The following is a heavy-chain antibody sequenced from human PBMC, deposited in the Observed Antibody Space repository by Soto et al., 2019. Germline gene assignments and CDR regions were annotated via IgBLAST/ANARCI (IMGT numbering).Heavy chain of an antibody. V-gene: IGHV4-39*01. Sequence: TLSLTCTVSGGSIYRSCYYWGWIRHPPGRGLEWIGNIDYNGVTYSNPSLKSRVTISRDTSKNQFSLKLTSVTAADTALYYCGKVLVGATGHTDSDSWGPGTLVTVSS. CDR2: IDYNGVT. CDR1: GGSIYRSCYY. CDR3: GKVLVGATGHTDSDS. J-gene: IGHJ4*02. D-gene: IGHD2-15*01.